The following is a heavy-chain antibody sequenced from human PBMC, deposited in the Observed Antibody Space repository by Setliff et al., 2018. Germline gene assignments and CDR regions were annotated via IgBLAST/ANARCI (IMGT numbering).Heavy chain of an antibody. D-gene: IGHD3-10*01. CDR3: ARAGLLWFEDQTYYYYGMDV. Sequence: SVKVSCKASGGTFSSYAISWVRQAPGQGLEWMGGIIPIFGTANYAQKFQGRVTITTDESTSTAYMELSSLRSEDTAVYYCARAGLLWFEDQTYYYYGMDVWGQGTTVTVSS. CDR2: IIPIFGTA. V-gene: IGHV1-69*05. J-gene: IGHJ6*02. CDR1: GGTFSSYA.